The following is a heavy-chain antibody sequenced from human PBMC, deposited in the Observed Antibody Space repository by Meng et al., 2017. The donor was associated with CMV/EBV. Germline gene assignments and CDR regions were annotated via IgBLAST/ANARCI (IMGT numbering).Heavy chain of an antibody. Sequence: GYISSYYWSWTRQPAGKGLEWIGRIYTSGSTNYNPSLKSRVTMSVDTSKNQFSLKLSSVTAADTAVYYCARDRIKPRVARNWYFDLWGRGTLVTVSS. V-gene: IGHV4-4*07. CDR3: ARDRIKPRVARNWYFDL. CDR1: GYISSYY. J-gene: IGHJ2*01. D-gene: IGHD3-3*01. CDR2: IYTSGST.